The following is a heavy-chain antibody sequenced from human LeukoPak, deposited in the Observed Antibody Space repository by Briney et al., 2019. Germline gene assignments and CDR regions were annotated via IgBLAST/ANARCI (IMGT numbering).Heavy chain of an antibody. CDR2: INPSGGST. V-gene: IGHV1-46*01. CDR1: GCTFTSYY. J-gene: IGHJ4*02. CDR3: ARNGRRYFDWPNDY. D-gene: IGHD3-9*01. Sequence: ASVKVSCKASGCTFTSYYMNWVRQAPGQGLEWMGIINPSGGSTSYAQKFQGRVTMTRDMSTSTIYMELRSLRSEDTAVYYCARNGRRYFDWPNDYWGQGTLITVSS.